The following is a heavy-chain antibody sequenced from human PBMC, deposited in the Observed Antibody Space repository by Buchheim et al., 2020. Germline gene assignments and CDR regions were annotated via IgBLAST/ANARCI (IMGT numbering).Heavy chain of an antibody. D-gene: IGHD6-6*01. CDR3: ADLIAARRNYYYGMDV. CDR2: ISSSGSTI. J-gene: IGHJ6*02. Sequence: EVQLVESGGGLVQPGGSLRLSCAASGFTFSSYEMNWVRQAPGKGLEWVSYISSSGSTIYYADSVKGRFTISRDNAKNSLYLQMSSLRAEDTAVYYCADLIAARRNYYYGMDVWGQGTT. V-gene: IGHV3-48*03. CDR1: GFTFSSYE.